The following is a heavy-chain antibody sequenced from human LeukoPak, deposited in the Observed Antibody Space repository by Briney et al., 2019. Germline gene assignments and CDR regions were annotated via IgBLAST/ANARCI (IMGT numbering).Heavy chain of an antibody. J-gene: IGHJ4*02. CDR3: ARAGYGDSDFDY. CDR1: GGSISSYY. CDR2: IYYSGST. V-gene: IGHV4-59*01. D-gene: IGHD4-17*01. Sequence: SETLSLTCTVSGGSISSYYWSWIRQPPGKGLEWIGYIYYSGSTNYNPSLKSRVTISVDTSKNQFSLKLSSVTAADTAVYYCARAGYGDSDFDYWGQGTLVTVSS.